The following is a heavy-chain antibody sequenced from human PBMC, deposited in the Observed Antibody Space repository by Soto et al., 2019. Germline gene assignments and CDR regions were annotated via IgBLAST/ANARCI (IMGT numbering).Heavy chain of an antibody. CDR1: GFTFSNAW. J-gene: IGHJ3*02. CDR3: TTDLMVRPIDAFDI. Sequence: GGSLRLSCAASGFTFSNAWMNWVRQAPGKGLEWVGRIKSKTDGGTTDYAAPVKGRFTISRDDSKNTLYLQMNSLKTEDTAVYYCTTDLMVRPIDAFDIWGQGTMVTVSS. CDR2: IKSKTDGGTT. V-gene: IGHV3-15*07. D-gene: IGHD3-10*01.